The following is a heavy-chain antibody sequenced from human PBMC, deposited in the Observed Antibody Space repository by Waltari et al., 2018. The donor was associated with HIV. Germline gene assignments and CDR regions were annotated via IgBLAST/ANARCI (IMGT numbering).Heavy chain of an antibody. V-gene: IGHV4-39*01. D-gene: IGHD6-19*01. CDR1: GGTIRSRRYS. J-gene: IGHJ6*02. CDR3: ARQAVAGNGYYYGMDV. CDR2: MYYSGST. Sequence: LQLQESAPGMVKPSETLSLNCTVSGGTIRSRRYSWGRNRLPPGKGLEWIGSMYYSGSTYYNPSPKSRVTISVDTSKNQFSLKLSSVTAADTAVYYCARQAVAGNGYYYGMDVWGQGTTVTVSS.